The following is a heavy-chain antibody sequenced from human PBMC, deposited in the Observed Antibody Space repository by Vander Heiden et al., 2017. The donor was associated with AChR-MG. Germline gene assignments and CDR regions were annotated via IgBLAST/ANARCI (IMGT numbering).Heavy chain of an antibody. CDR3: ARDGVPAAIVVGDAFDI. CDR2: ISSSSSYI. D-gene: IGHD2-2*02. V-gene: IGHV3-21*01. J-gene: IGHJ3*02. CDR1: GFTFSSYS. Sequence: EVQLVESGGGLVKPGGSLRLSCAASGFTFSSYSMNWVRQAPGKGLEWVSSISSSSSYIYYADSVKGRFTISRDNAKNSLYLQMNSLRAEDTAVYYCARDGVPAAIVVGDAFDIWGQGTMVTVSS.